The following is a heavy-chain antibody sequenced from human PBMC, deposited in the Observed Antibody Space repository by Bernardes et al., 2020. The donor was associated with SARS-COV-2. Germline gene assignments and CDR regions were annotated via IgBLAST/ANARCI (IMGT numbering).Heavy chain of an antibody. CDR1: GGSFSGYY. V-gene: IGHV4-34*01. D-gene: IGHD2-15*01. Sequence: SETLSLTCAVYGGSFSGYYWSWIRQPPGKGLEWIGEINHSGSTNYNPSLKSRVTMSVDTSKNQFSLKLSSVTAADTAVYYCARDSLGYCSGGSCYSGFDPWGQGTLVTVSS. J-gene: IGHJ5*02. CDR2: INHSGST. CDR3: ARDSLGYCSGGSCYSGFDP.